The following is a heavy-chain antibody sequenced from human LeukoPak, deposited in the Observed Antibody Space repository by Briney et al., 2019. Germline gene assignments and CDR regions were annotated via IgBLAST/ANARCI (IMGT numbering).Heavy chain of an antibody. Sequence: SETLSLTCAVSGGSISSGDYYWSWIRQPPGKGLEWIGYIYYSGSTCYNPSLKSRVTISVDTSKNQFSLKLSSVTAADTAVYYCARERVGDAFDIWGQGTMVTVSS. J-gene: IGHJ3*02. CDR1: GGSISSGDYY. D-gene: IGHD3-10*01. CDR3: ARERVGDAFDI. CDR2: IYYSGST. V-gene: IGHV4-30-4*01.